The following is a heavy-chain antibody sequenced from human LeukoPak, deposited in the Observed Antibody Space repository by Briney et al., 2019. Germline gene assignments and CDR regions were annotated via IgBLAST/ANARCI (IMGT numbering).Heavy chain of an antibody. Sequence: ASVKVSCKASGYTFTSYGISWVRQAPGQGLEWMGWISAYNGNTNYAQKLQGRVTMTTDTSTSTAYMELRSLRSDDTAVYYCARVPLSNYYDILTGGKADAFDIWGQGTMVTVSS. V-gene: IGHV1-18*01. D-gene: IGHD3-9*01. CDR1: GYTFTSYG. CDR2: ISAYNGNT. CDR3: ARVPLSNYYDILTGGKADAFDI. J-gene: IGHJ3*02.